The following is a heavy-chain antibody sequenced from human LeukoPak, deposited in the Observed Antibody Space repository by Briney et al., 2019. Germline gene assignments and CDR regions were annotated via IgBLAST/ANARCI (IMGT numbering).Heavy chain of an antibody. CDR1: GFTFSSYW. CDR2: IKQDGSEK. V-gene: IGHV3-7*01. D-gene: IGHD3-22*01. J-gene: IGHJ4*02. CDR3: ARASAYYYDSSGPDY. Sequence: GGSLRLSCAASGFTFSSYWMSWVRQAPGKGLEWVANIKQDGSEKYYVDSVKGRFTISRDNSKHSLYLELNSLRAEDTAVYYCARASAYYYDSSGPDYWGQGTLVTVSS.